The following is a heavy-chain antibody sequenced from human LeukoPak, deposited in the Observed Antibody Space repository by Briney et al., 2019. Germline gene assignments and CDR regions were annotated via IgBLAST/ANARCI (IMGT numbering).Heavy chain of an antibody. Sequence: GGSLRLSCAASGFTFSSYSMNWVRPAPGKGLEGVSSISSRSRYIYYADSVKGRFTISRDIAKNSLYLHVNSRRARDTPGYYCPRVRAVAGHYWGQGTLVTVSS. V-gene: IGHV3-21*01. CDR2: ISSRSRYI. D-gene: IGHD6-19*01. J-gene: IGHJ4*02. CDR3: PRVRAVAGHY. CDR1: GFTFSSYS.